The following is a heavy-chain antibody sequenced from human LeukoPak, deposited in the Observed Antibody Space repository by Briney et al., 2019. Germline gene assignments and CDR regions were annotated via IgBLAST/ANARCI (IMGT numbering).Heavy chain of an antibody. CDR1: GFTFSSYA. Sequence: PGGSLRLSCAASGFTFSSYAMSWVRQAPGKGLEWVSAISGSGATTYYADSVKGRFTISRDNSKNTLYLQMNSLRAEDTAVYYCANHHYYDSPLDYRGQGTLVTVSS. CDR2: ISGSGATT. CDR3: ANHHYYDSPLDY. J-gene: IGHJ4*02. D-gene: IGHD3-22*01. V-gene: IGHV3-23*01.